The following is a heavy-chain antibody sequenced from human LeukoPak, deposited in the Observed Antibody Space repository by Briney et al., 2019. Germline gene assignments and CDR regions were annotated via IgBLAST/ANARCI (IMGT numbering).Heavy chain of an antibody. J-gene: IGHJ4*02. Sequence: SETLSLTCTVSGGSISSSSHYGGGIRQPPGKGLEWIGSIYYSGSTDYHPSLKSRVTISVDTSKNQFSLKLSSVTDADTAVYYCARFLSGLDYWGQGTLVTVSS. D-gene: IGHD3-3*01. CDR2: IYYSGST. CDR1: GGSISSSSHY. CDR3: ARFLSGLDY. V-gene: IGHV4-39*01.